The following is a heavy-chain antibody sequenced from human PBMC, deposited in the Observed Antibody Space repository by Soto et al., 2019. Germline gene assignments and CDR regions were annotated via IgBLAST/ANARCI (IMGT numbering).Heavy chain of an antibody. CDR1: GFTFSSYA. J-gene: IGHJ4*02. Sequence: GGSLRLSCAASGFTFSSYAMSWVRQAPGKGLEWVSAISGSGGSTYYADSVKGRFTISRDNSKNTLYLQMNSLRAEDTAVYYCAKGEYCSSTSCYVLDYWGQGTLVTVSS. D-gene: IGHD2-2*01. V-gene: IGHV3-23*01. CDR3: AKGEYCSSTSCYVLDY. CDR2: ISGSGGST.